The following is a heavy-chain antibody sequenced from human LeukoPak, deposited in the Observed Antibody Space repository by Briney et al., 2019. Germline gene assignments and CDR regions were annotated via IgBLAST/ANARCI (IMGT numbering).Heavy chain of an antibody. CDR2: IYYSGST. D-gene: IGHD1-1*01. V-gene: IGHV4-30-4*08. J-gene: IGHJ4*02. Sequence: KPSETLSLTCTVAGGSISSGDYYWSWIRQPPGKGLEWIGYIYYSGSTYYNPSLKSRVTIAVDTSKNQFSLKLSSVTAADTAVYYCARGGDFTERDYFDYWGQGTLVTVSS. CDR3: ARGGDFTERDYFDY. CDR1: GGSISSGDYY.